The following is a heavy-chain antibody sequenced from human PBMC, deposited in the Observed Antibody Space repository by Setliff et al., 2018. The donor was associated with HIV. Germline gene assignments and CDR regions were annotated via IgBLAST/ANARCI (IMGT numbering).Heavy chain of an antibody. J-gene: IGHJ4*02. CDR1: GFTFSSYE. D-gene: IGHD1-7*01. V-gene: IGHV3-48*03. CDR3: AREGITGTTLHPY. CDR2: ITGSSDTI. Sequence: PGGSLRLSCAASGFTFSSYEMDWLRQAPGKGQEWASYITGSSDTIYYADSVKGRFTISRDNAKNSLYLQMNTLRAEDTAVYYCAREGITGTTLHPYWGQGTLVTVSS.